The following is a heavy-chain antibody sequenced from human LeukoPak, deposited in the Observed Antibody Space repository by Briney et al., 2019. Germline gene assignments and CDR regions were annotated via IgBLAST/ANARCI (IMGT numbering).Heavy chain of an antibody. CDR1: GFTFNHDL. J-gene: IGHJ4*02. CDR2: IKSKSDDETT. Sequence: GGSLRLSCAASGFTFNHDLMNWVRQAPGKGLEWVGGIKSKSDDETTEYAAHGKGRFTISRDDSTHTLYMKRKREKTADTSVYYCNTSWERIYDYWGEGTLVTVPS. CDR3: NTSWERIYDY. D-gene: IGHD1-26*01. V-gene: IGHV3-15*01.